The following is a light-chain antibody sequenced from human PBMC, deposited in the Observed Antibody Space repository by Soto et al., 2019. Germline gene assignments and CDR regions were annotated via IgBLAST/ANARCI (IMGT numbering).Light chain of an antibody. CDR3: QQYEYYWT. V-gene: IGKV1-5*01. CDR1: RHVNTL. J-gene: IGKJ1*01. CDR2: YAS. Sequence: GVKATITCRASRHVNTLLAGYQQTPGKAPNLLIYYASTLESGDPSRFSGSGSGTEFTLTISSLQPDDFATYYCQQYEYYWTFGQGTTVEIK.